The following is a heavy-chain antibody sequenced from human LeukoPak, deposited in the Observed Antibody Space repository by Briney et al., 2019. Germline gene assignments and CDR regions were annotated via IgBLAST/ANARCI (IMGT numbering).Heavy chain of an antibody. CDR3: AADRGDYSGSYWTAFDI. CDR2: FDPEDGEI. D-gene: IGHD1-26*01. CDR1: EYTLTELS. Sequence: ASVTVSCKVSEYTLTELSMHWVRQAPGKGLEWLGGFDPEDGEIIYAQKFQGRVTMSDDTSTDTAYMELGSLRSDDTAVYYCAADRGDYSGSYWTAFDIWGQWTMVTVSS. J-gene: IGHJ3*02. V-gene: IGHV1-24*01.